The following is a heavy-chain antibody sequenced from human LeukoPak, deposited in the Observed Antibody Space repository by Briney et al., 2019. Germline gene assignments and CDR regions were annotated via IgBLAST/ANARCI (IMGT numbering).Heavy chain of an antibody. V-gene: IGHV1-69*01. Sequence: SVNVSCKASGGTFSSYAISWVRRAPGQGLEWIGGIIPIFGTANYAQKFQGRVTITADESTSTAYMELSRLRSEDTAVYYCASIAARLTSYYFDYWGQGTLVTVSS. D-gene: IGHD6-6*01. CDR1: GGTFSSYA. CDR3: ASIAARLTSYYFDY. J-gene: IGHJ4*02. CDR2: IIPIFGTA.